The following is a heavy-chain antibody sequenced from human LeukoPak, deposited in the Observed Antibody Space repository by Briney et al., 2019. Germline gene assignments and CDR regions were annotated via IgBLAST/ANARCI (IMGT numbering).Heavy chain of an antibody. CDR3: ARVNEDYYYGSGSYYSS. CDR1: GGSISTYY. V-gene: IGHV4-59*01. D-gene: IGHD3-10*01. J-gene: IGHJ5*02. Sequence: SETLSLTCTVSGGSISTYYWSWIRQPPGQGLEWIGNIYYSGSTNYNPSLKSRVTISVDTSKNQFSLKLSSVTAADTAVYYCARVNEDYYYGSGSYYSSWGQGTLVTVSS. CDR2: IYYSGST.